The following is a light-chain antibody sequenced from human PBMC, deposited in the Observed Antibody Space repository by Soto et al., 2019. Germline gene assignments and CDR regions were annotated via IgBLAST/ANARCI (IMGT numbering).Light chain of an antibody. CDR1: QSVSSSY. CDR3: QQYDSWPVT. CDR2: GAS. J-gene: IGKJ1*01. V-gene: IGKV3-20*01. Sequence: EIVLTQSPGTLSLSPGERATLSCRASQSVSSSYLAWYQQKPGQAPRLLIYGASSRATGIPHRFSGSGSGTDFTLTISRLEPDDCAVYYGQQYDSWPVTFGQGTKVEIK.